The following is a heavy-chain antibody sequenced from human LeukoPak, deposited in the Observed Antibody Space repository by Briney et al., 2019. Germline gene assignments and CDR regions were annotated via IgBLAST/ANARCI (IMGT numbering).Heavy chain of an antibody. D-gene: IGHD6-13*01. V-gene: IGHV4-30-2*01. CDR2: IHYSGNT. J-gene: IGHJ4*02. Sequence: SETLSLTCAVSGGSISSGASSWSWIRQPPGKDLEWIGYIHYSGNTYYNPSLKGRVTISLDKSKNQFSLNLSSVTAADTAVYYCARDAGPFYFDYWGQGILVTVSP. CDR3: ARDAGPFYFDY. CDR1: GGSISSGASS.